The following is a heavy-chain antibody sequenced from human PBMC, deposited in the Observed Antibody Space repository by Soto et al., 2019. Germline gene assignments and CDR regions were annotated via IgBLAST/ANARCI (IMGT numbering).Heavy chain of an antibody. Sequence: QVQLVQSGAEVKKPGASVKVSCKASGYTFTSYGISWVRQALGQGLEWMGWISAYNGNTNYAQKLQGRVTMTTDTSTSTAYMELRSLRSDDTAVYYCASREPPVAHSSDYYYYGMDVWGQGTTVTVSS. V-gene: IGHV1-18*01. CDR1: GYTFTSYG. CDR3: ASREPPVAHSSDYYYYGMDV. D-gene: IGHD1-26*01. J-gene: IGHJ6*02. CDR2: ISAYNGNT.